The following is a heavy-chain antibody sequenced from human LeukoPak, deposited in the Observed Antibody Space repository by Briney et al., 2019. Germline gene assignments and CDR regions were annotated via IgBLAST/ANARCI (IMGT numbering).Heavy chain of an antibody. J-gene: IGHJ4*02. D-gene: IGHD3-3*01. CDR1: GFTFSDYY. CDR2: ISSSGSTI. Sequence: GGSLRLSCAASGFTFSDYYMSWIRQAPGKGLEWVSYISSSGSTIYYADSVKGRFTISRDNARNSLYLQMNSLRAEDTAVYYCASASYDFWSGPKGDFDYWGQGTLVTVSS. CDR3: ASASYDFWSGPKGDFDY. V-gene: IGHV3-11*01.